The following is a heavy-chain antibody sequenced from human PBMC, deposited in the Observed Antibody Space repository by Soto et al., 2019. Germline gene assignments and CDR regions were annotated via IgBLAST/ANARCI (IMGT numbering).Heavy chain of an antibody. J-gene: IGHJ6*02. CDR3: ARGSDSSGYYGGDYYYYGMDV. CDR1: GGPFSGYY. V-gene: IGHV4-34*01. D-gene: IGHD3-22*01. Sequence: SETLSLTCAVYGGPFSGYYWSWIRQPPGKGLEWIGEINHSGSTNYNPSLKSRVTISVDTSKNQFSLKLSSVTAADTAVYYCARGSDSSGYYGGDYYYYGMDVWGQGTTVTVSS. CDR2: INHSGST.